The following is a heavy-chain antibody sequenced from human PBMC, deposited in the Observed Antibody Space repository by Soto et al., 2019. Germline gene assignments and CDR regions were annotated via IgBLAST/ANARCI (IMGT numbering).Heavy chain of an antibody. CDR1: GGSISSGGYY. CDR2: IYYSGST. J-gene: IGHJ4*02. CDR3: ARGAPGGYYDSSGYLFDY. V-gene: IGHV4-31*02. D-gene: IGHD3-22*01. Sequence: PSETRSLTWTVSGGSISSGGYYWIWIRQHPGKGLEWIGYIYYSGSTYYNPSLKSRVTISVDTSKNQFSLKLSSVTAADTAVYYCARGAPGGYYDSSGYLFDYWGQGTLVTVSS.